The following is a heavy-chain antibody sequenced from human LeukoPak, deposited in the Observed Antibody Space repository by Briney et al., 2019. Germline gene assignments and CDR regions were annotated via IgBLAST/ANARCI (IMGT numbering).Heavy chain of an antibody. CDR3: ASDSSGYFGWVY. CDR1: GGTFSSYA. J-gene: IGHJ4*02. V-gene: IGHV1-69*13. Sequence: GASVKVSCKASGGTFSSYAISWVRQAPGQGLEWMGGITPIFGTANYAQKFQGRVTITADESTSTAYMELSSLRSEDTAVYYCASDSSGYFGWVYWGQGTLVTVSS. CDR2: ITPIFGTA. D-gene: IGHD3-22*01.